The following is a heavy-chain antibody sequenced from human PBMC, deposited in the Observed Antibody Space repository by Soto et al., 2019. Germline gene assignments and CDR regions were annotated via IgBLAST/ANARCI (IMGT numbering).Heavy chain of an antibody. CDR1: GFTFSSYG. V-gene: IGHV3-33*01. J-gene: IGHJ4*02. D-gene: IGHD3-22*01. CDR2: IWYDGSNK. CDR3: ARDSSVVVVTGQYFDY. Sequence: QVQLVESGGGVVQPGRSLRLSCAASGFTFSSYGMHWVRQAPGKGLEWVAVIWYDGSNKYYADSVKGRFTISRDNSKNTLYLKMNSLRAEDTAVYYCARDSSVVVVTGQYFDYWGRGTLVTVSS.